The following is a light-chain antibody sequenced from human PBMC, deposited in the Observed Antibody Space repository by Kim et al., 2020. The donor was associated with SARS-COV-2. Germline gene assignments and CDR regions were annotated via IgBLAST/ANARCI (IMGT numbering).Light chain of an antibody. CDR3: SSYTSSSTLV. Sequence: GHPITTSCTATSSDVDGYNYVSWYQQHPGKAPKLMIYNVSNRPSGGSHRFSGSKSGNTASLTISGLQAEDESDYYCSSYTSSSTLVFGGGTQLTVL. CDR2: NVS. J-gene: IGLJ3*02. V-gene: IGLV2-14*03. CDR1: SSDVDGYNY.